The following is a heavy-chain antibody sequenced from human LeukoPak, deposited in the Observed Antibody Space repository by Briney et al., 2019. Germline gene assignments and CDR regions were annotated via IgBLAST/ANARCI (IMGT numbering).Heavy chain of an antibody. V-gene: IGHV3-48*03. Sequence: GGSLRLSCVASGFTFSSYEMNRVRQAPGKGLEWVSYISSSGSTIYYADSVKGRFTISRDNAKNSLYLQMNSLRAEDTAVYYCARDSIAARPSYYYYGMDVWGQGTTVTVSS. CDR2: ISSSGSTI. CDR3: ARDSIAARPSYYYYGMDV. D-gene: IGHD6-6*01. J-gene: IGHJ6*02. CDR1: GFTFSSYE.